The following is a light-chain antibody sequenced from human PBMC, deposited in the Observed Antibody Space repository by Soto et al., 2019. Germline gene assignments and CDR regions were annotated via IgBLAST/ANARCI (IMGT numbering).Light chain of an antibody. CDR2: SHD. CDR3: AAWDDSLNAWV. Sequence: QSVVTQPLSASQSPGQGGTISFSGTRSNDGRNSVSWYHHVPVTAPKLLIYSHDQRPSGVPDRISGSRSGSSASLAISGLQPEDEGFYYCAAWDDSLNAWVFGGGTKLTVL. V-gene: IGLV1-44*01. CDR1: RSNDGRNS. J-gene: IGLJ3*02.